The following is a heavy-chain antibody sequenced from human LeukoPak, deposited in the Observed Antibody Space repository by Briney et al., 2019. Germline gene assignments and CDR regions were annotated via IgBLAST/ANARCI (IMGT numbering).Heavy chain of an antibody. Sequence: PGGSLRLSCAAPGFTFDSYAMSWVRQAPGKGLEWVSAISSTGAGTYYADSVKGRFTISRDNSKNTLYLQMNGLRAEDTAVYYCAKGGIYAFDYWGQGTLVTVSS. V-gene: IGHV3-23*01. CDR3: AKGGIYAFDY. CDR1: GFTFDSYA. D-gene: IGHD2-21*01. CDR2: ISSTGAGT. J-gene: IGHJ4*02.